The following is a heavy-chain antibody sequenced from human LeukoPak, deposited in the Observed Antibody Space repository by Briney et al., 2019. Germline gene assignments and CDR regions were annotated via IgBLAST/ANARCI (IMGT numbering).Heavy chain of an antibody. J-gene: IGHJ4*02. CDR3: ARGRAGQLDY. CDR2: INAGNANT. V-gene: IGHV1-3*01. Sequence: ASVTVSCKASGYTFTSHHQYWVRQAPAQRLGGMGWINAGNANTKYSQKFQDRVTITRDTSASTAYIELSSLRSEDTAVYYGARGRAGQLDYWGQGTLVTVSS. D-gene: IGHD3-10*01. CDR1: GYTFTSHH.